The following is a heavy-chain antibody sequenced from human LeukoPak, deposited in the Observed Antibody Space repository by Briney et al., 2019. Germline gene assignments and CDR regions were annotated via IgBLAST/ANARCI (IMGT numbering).Heavy chain of an antibody. Sequence: SETLSLTCTVPGGSIIAYFWSWIRQPPGKELEWIGYVYYSGSTKYNPSLEGRVTMSVDTSKSQFSLELSSATTEDTAVYYCARVSRGHGVDVWGKGTTVTVSS. D-gene: IGHD3-10*01. J-gene: IGHJ6*04. CDR3: ARVSRGHGVDV. V-gene: IGHV4-59*01. CDR1: GGSIIAYF. CDR2: VYYSGST.